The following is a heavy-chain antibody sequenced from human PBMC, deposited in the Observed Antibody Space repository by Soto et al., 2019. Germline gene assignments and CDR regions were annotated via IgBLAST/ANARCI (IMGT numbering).Heavy chain of an antibody. D-gene: IGHD7-27*01. CDR3: ARSPVRTGDRLAFDI. Sequence: QVTLKESGPVLVQPTEPLTLTCTVSGFSLSNARMGVSWIRQPPGKALEWLAHTFSNDEKSYSTSLKSRLTISKDTSKSQVVLTMTNMDPVDTATYYCARSPVRTGDRLAFDIWGQGTMVTVSS. CDR2: TFSNDEK. CDR1: GFSLSNARMG. V-gene: IGHV2-26*01. J-gene: IGHJ3*02.